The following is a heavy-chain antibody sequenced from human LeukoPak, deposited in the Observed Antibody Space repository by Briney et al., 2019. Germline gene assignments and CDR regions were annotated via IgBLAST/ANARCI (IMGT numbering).Heavy chain of an antibody. CDR1: GFTFSSYA. D-gene: IGHD3-10*01. Sequence: GGSLRLSCAASGFTFSSYAMSWVRQAPGKGLEWVGRIESKTDGGTTDYAAPVKGRFTISRDDSTNTLYLQMNSLKSEDTAVYYCTTYGSGRKFDYWGQGILVTVSS. V-gene: IGHV3-15*04. CDR3: TTYGSGRKFDY. J-gene: IGHJ4*02. CDR2: IESKTDGGTT.